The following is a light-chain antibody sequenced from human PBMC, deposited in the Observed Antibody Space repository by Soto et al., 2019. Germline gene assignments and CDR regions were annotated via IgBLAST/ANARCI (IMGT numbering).Light chain of an antibody. CDR1: QSISSW. V-gene: IGKV1-5*03. CDR2: KAS. CDR3: QQYHTWIT. J-gene: IGKJ5*01. Sequence: DIQMTQSPSTLSASVGDRVTITCRASQSISSWLAWYQQKPGKAPKLLISKASSLESGVPSRFSGSGSGTEFTLTINSLQPDDSATYYCQQYHTWITFGQGTRL.